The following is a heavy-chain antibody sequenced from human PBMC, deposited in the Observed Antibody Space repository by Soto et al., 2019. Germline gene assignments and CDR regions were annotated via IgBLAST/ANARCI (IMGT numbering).Heavy chain of an antibody. V-gene: IGHV3-30-3*01. J-gene: IGHJ4*02. D-gene: IGHD3-22*01. Sequence: VGSLRLSCAASGFTFSSYAMHWVRQAPGKGLEWVAVISYDGSNKYYADSVKGRFTISRDNSKNTLYLQMNSLRAEDTAVYYCARDGGSGYYYAGEKHYWGQGTLVTVSS. CDR3: ARDGGSGYYYAGEKHY. CDR1: GFTFSSYA. CDR2: ISYDGSNK.